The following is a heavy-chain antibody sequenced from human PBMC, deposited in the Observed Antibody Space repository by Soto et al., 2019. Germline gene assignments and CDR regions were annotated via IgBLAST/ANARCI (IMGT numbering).Heavy chain of an antibody. CDR2: ISYDGMNK. CDR1: GFSFSDHA. J-gene: IGHJ4*02. CDR3: ARDTIGSGGGYIDY. D-gene: IGHD3-10*01. Sequence: QVQLVESGGGVVQPGRSLRLSCAASGFSFSDHALHWVRQAPGKGREWVAVISYDGMNKRYADSVKGRFTISRDNSKNMLNLQVNSLRVEDTAVFYCARDTIGSGGGYIDYWGQGTLVTVSS. V-gene: IGHV3-30*04.